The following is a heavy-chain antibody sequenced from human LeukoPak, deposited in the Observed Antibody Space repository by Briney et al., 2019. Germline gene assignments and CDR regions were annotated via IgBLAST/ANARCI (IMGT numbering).Heavy chain of an antibody. CDR1: GGTFSSNI. CDR3: ARAAAGGPLNALHS. Sequence: APVKVSCQASGGTFSSNIIAWVRQAQGEGLEWMGGIIPAFGAARHSQTFQGRVTISADESTKTAYMELRSLTSDDTAVYYCARAAAGGPLNALHSWGPGTVVTVSS. D-gene: IGHD6-13*01. J-gene: IGHJ3*01. CDR2: IIPAFGAA. V-gene: IGHV1-69*13.